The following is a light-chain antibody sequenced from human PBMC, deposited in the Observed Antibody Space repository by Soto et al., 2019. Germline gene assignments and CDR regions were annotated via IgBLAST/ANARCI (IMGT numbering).Light chain of an antibody. CDR3: SSYTSSSTLGV. V-gene: IGLV2-14*01. Sequence: QSALTQPASVSGSPGQSITISCTGTSSDVGGYNYVSWYQQYPGKAPKLMIYEVSNRPSGVSNRFSGSKSGNTASLTISGLQAEDEADYYCSSYTSSSTLGVFGGGTK. CDR2: EVS. J-gene: IGLJ2*01. CDR1: SSDVGGYNY.